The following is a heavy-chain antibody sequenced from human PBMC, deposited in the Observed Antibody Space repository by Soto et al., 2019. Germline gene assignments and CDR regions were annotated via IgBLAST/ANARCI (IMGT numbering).Heavy chain of an antibody. J-gene: IGHJ6*02. D-gene: IGHD6-19*01. V-gene: IGHV4-38-2*01. CDR2: IYPAGTV. CDR1: GYSIGSGYY. Sequence: ASETLSLTCAVSGYSIGSGYYWAFIRQSPGKGLEWIRSIYPAGTVYYNPSLNGRVALSMDTYKNRFSLNMTSVTAADPAVYYCARTSGCYGMGVWGQGTRVTASS. CDR3: ARTSGCYGMGV.